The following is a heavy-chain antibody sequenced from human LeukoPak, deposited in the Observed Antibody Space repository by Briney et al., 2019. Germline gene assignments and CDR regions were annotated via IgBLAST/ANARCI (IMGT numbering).Heavy chain of an antibody. CDR2: IQYDGSIK. J-gene: IGHJ4*02. CDR3: AKDCDGCMMTFDN. V-gene: IGHV3-30*02. CDR1: TFSFSTYG. D-gene: IGHD2-8*01. Sequence: PGGSLRLSCAASTFSFSTYGMHWVRQAPGKGLEWVAFIQYDGSIKLYGDSVKGRFTISRDNSKNTLYLQMNSLRAEDTAVYYCAKDCDGCMMTFDNWGQGTLVTVSS.